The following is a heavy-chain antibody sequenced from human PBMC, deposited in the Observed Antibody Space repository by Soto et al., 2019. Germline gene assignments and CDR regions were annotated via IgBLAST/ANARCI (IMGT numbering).Heavy chain of an antibody. V-gene: IGHV3-11*01. D-gene: IGHD3-9*01. CDR2: ISNTGRTI. CDR1: GFTFSDFY. CDR3: ARDGAVYDVLSGLAAAH. Sequence: QVQLVESGGGLVKPGGSLRLSCAASGFTFSDFYMSWIRQAPGKGLEWISYISNTGRTIYYGDSVRGRFTISRDNGKNGLYLKINNLRVEATAIYYCARDGAVYDVLSGLAAAHWGQGTMVTVSS. J-gene: IGHJ4*02.